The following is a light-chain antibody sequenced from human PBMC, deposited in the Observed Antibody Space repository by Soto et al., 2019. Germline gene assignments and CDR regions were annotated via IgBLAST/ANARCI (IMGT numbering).Light chain of an antibody. CDR1: SSDVGGYNY. CDR2: EVS. J-gene: IGLJ1*01. Sequence: QSALTQPPSASGSPGQSVTISCTGTSSDVGGYNYVSWYQQHPGKAPKLMIYEVSKRPSVVPDRFSGSKSGNTASLTVSGLQAEDEADYYCSSYAGSRYVFGTGTKLTVL. V-gene: IGLV2-8*01. CDR3: SSYAGSRYV.